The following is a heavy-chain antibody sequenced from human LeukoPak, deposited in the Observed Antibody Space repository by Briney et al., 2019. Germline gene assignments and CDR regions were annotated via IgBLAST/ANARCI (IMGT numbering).Heavy chain of an antibody. J-gene: IGHJ5*02. V-gene: IGHV4-39*02. CDR2: IYYTGIT. Sequence: SETLSLTCTISGGSISSSIYNWGWIRQPPGKGLEWIGSIYYTGITNYNPSLKSRVTISVDTSKNQFSLMLSSVTAADTSVYYCARERDWYDSSGDNWFHPWGQGTRVTVSS. D-gene: IGHD3-22*01. CDR3: ARERDWYDSSGDNWFHP. CDR1: GGSISSSIYN.